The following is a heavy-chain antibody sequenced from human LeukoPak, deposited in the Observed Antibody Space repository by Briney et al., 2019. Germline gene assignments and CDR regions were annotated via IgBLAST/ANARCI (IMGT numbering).Heavy chain of an antibody. D-gene: IGHD6-19*01. CDR3: ARDDIAVAGRVVDY. Sequence: GGSLRLSCAASGFTLSSYSMNWVRQAPGKGLEWVSSISKSSTYIYYADSVKGRFTISRDNAKNSLYLQMNSLRAEDTAVYYCARDDIAVAGRVVDYWGQGTQVTVSS. CDR1: GFTLSSYS. J-gene: IGHJ4*02. CDR2: ISKSSTYI. V-gene: IGHV3-21*01.